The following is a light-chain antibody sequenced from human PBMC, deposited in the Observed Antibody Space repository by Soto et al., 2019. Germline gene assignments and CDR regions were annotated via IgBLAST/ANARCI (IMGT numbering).Light chain of an antibody. CDR2: HTS. V-gene: IGLV7-46*02. Sequence: QTVVTQEPSLTVSPGGTVTLTCGSSTGAVTSGHYPYWFQQKPGQAPRTLIYHTSNKHSWTPARFSGSLLGGKAALTLLGAQPEDEADYYCLLSYSGAHVVFGGGTKLPVL. J-gene: IGLJ2*01. CDR1: TGAVTSGHY. CDR3: LLSYSGAHVV.